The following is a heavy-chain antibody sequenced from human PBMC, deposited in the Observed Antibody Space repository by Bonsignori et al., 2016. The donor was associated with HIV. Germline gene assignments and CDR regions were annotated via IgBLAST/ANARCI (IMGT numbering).Heavy chain of an antibody. J-gene: IGHJ4*02. V-gene: IGHV1-46*02. Sequence: QVQLVQSGTEVKKPGASVKVSCTASGYTFNNYYIHWLRQAPGQGLEWMGLIDPSGSATVYAEKFQGRVTMTRDMSTTTIYLELSRLRSEDTAVYFCAREQWLSRTFDYWGPGIPG. CDR2: IDPSGSAT. CDR3: AREQWLSRTFDY. CDR1: GYTFNNYY. D-gene: IGHD6-19*01.